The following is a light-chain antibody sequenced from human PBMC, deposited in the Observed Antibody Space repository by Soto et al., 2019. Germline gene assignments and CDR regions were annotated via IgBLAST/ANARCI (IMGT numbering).Light chain of an antibody. CDR3: QQYNNWPSIT. CDR1: QSVSSS. Sequence: EIVLTQSPGTLSLSPGETATLTCRASQSVSSSLAWYQQTPGRAPRLLIYGASTRATGIPARFSGSGSGTEFTLTISSLQSEDFAVYYCQQYNNWPSITFGQGTRLEIK. CDR2: GAS. V-gene: IGKV3-15*01. J-gene: IGKJ5*01.